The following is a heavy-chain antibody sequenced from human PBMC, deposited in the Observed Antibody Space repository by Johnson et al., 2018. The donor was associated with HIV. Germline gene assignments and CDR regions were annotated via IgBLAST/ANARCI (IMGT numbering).Heavy chain of an antibody. CDR2: ISYDGSNK. D-gene: IGHD2-2*01. CDR1: GFTFSSYA. J-gene: IGHJ3*02. CDR3: ARQYADAFDI. V-gene: IGHV3-30*14. Sequence: QVQLVESGGGVVQPGRSLRLSCAASGFTFSSYAMHWVRQAPGKGLEWVAVISYDGSNKYYADSVKGRFTISRDNSKNTRYLQMNSLRAEDTAVYYCARQYADAFDIWGQGTMVTVSS.